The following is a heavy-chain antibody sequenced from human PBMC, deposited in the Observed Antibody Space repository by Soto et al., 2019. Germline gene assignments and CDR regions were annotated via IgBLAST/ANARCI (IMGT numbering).Heavy chain of an antibody. J-gene: IGHJ6*02. D-gene: IGHD3-16*02. CDR2: IFPKFGTT. CDR1: GDTDTNYV. Sequence: GASVKVSCKASGDTDTNYVISWVREAPGQGLECMGGIFPKFGTTYSAQKLQDRLTITADESTSTVYMQLSSLRLDDTAVYYCEAEMTFGKLSVVWGQGTTVTVSS. CDR3: EAEMTFGKLSVV. V-gene: IGHV1-69*13.